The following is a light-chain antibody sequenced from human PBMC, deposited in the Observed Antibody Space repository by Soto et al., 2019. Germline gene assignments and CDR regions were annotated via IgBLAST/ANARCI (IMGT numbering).Light chain of an antibody. J-gene: IGLJ2*01. Sequence: QLVLTQPPSASGTPGQRVTISCSGSSSNIGSNYVFWYQQLPGTAPKVLMYRNSQRPSGVPDRFSGSKSGTSASLAISGLRSEDEADYYCASWDDSLSGFVVFGGWTKLTVL. V-gene: IGLV1-47*01. CDR3: ASWDDSLSGFVV. CDR2: RNS. CDR1: SSNIGSNY.